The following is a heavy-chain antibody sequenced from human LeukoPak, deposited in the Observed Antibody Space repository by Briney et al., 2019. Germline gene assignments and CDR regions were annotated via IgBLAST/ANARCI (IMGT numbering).Heavy chain of an antibody. CDR3: ARDFYPIYGDYSPYWFDP. V-gene: IGHV3-7*01. D-gene: IGHD4-17*01. CDR1: GFTFTTYW. CDR2: IKQDGTEK. J-gene: IGHJ5*02. Sequence: GGSLRLSCAASGFTFTTYWLGWVRQPPGKGLEWVANIKQDGTEKYYVDSVKGRFTISRDNAKNSLYLQMNSLRAEDTAVYYCARDFYPIYGDYSPYWFDPWGQGTLVTVSS.